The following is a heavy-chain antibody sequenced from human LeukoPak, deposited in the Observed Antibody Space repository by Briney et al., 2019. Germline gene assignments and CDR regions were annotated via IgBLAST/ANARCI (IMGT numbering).Heavy chain of an antibody. CDR2: ISGSGGST. Sequence: GGSLRLSCAASGFTFSSYGMSWVRQAPGKGLEWVSAISGSGGSTYYADSVKGRFTISRDNAKNSLYLQMNSLRAEDTAVYYCARGLVGATPLRYWGQGTLVTVSS. V-gene: IGHV3-23*01. J-gene: IGHJ4*02. CDR3: ARGLVGATPLRY. CDR1: GFTFSSYG. D-gene: IGHD1-26*01.